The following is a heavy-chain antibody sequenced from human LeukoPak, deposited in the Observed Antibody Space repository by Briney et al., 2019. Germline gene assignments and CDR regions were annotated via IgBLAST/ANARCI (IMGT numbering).Heavy chain of an antibody. J-gene: IGHJ3*02. CDR1: GGSISSYY. CDR3: ARDSVVIKSGAFDI. D-gene: IGHD3-22*01. Sequence: SETLSLTCAVSGGSISSYYWSWIRQPPGKGLEWIGYIYNSGSTYYNPSLKSRVTISVDTSKNQFSLKLSSVTAADTAVYYWARDSVVIKSGAFDIWGQGTMVTVSS. CDR2: IYNSGST. V-gene: IGHV4-4*08.